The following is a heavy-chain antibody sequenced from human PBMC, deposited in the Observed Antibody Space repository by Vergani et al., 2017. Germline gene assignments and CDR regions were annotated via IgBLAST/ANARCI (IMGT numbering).Heavy chain of an antibody. CDR3: AGEALIVGATAGFDY. Sequence: EVQLVESGGGLVKPGGSLRLSCAASGFTFSSYSMNWVRQAPGKGLEWVSSISSSSSYIYYADSVTGRFTISRDNAKNSLYLQMNSLRAEDTAVYYCAGEALIVGATAGFDYWGQGTLVTVSS. J-gene: IGHJ4*02. CDR2: ISSSSSYI. CDR1: GFTFSSYS. V-gene: IGHV3-21*01. D-gene: IGHD1-26*01.